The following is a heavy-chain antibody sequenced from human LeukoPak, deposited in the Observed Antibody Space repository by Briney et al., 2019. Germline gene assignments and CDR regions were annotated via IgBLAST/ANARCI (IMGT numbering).Heavy chain of an antibody. J-gene: IGHJ4*02. D-gene: IGHD6-13*01. CDR1: GYTFTSYD. CDR3: ARDFRIAAAGYFDY. CDR2: MNPNSGNT. Sequence: ASVKVSCKASGYTFTSYDINWVRQATGQGLEWMGWMNPNSGNTGYAQKFQGRVTITRNTSISTAYMELSSLRSEDTAVYYCARDFRIAAAGYFDYWGQGTLVTASS. V-gene: IGHV1-8*03.